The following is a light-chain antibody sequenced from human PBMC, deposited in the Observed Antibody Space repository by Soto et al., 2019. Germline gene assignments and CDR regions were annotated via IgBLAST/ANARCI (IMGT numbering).Light chain of an antibody. Sequence: DIGMTRSPDSLTVSLGERATINCKSSQSLLYSSNNKNYLAWYQKKPGQPPKLLIYWASTRESGVPDRFSGSGSGTDFNLTISRLQAEDVAVYECQQYYSSPWTFGQGTKLDIK. V-gene: IGKV4-1*01. CDR3: QQYYSSPWT. CDR2: WAS. J-gene: IGKJ1*01. CDR1: QSLLYSSNNKNY.